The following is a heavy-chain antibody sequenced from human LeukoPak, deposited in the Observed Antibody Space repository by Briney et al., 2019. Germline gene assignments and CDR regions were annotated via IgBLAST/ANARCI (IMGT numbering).Heavy chain of an antibody. CDR2: MNPNSGNT. J-gene: IGHJ4*02. V-gene: IGHV1-8*02. D-gene: IGHD6-13*01. CDR3: ARGAAGSDY. Sequence: ASVKVSCKASGGTFSSYAISWVRQATGQGLEWMGWMNPNSGNTGYAQKFQGRVTMTRNTSISTAYMELSSLRSEDTAVYYCARGAAGSDYWGQGTLVTVSS. CDR1: GGTFSSYA.